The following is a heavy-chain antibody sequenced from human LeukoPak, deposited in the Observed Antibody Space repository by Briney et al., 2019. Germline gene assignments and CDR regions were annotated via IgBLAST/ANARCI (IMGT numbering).Heavy chain of an antibody. CDR3: ASFRTSGSYYVRWAFDI. V-gene: IGHV4-4*07. D-gene: IGHD1-26*01. CDR1: GGFISSYY. J-gene: IGHJ3*02. CDR2: IYTSGST. Sequence: KSSETLSLTCTVSGGFISSYYWSWIRQPAGKGLEWIGRIYTSGSTNYNSSLKSRVTMSVDTSKNQFSLKLSSVTAADTAVYYCASFRTSGSYYVRWAFDIWGQGTMVTVSS.